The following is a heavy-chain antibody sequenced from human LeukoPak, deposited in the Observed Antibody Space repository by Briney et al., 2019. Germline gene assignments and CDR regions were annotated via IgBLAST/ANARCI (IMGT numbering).Heavy chain of an antibody. Sequence: PSETLSLTCTVSGGSISSHFWTWIRQPPGKGLEWIGYIHYSGNTNYNPSLKSRLSISVDTSKNEFSLKLTSVTAADTAVYYCARGGKATVVTMWGQGILVTVSS. V-gene: IGHV4-59*11. J-gene: IGHJ4*02. CDR2: IHYSGNT. CDR1: GGSISSHF. CDR3: ARGGKATVVTM. D-gene: IGHD4-23*01.